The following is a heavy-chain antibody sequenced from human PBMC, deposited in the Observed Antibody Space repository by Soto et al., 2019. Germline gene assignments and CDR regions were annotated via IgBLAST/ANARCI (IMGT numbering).Heavy chain of an antibody. Sequence: QVQLVESGGDLVKPGGSLRLSCAASGFPFSDYYMSCIRQAPGKGLEWVSSISTSRSDTNYAQSVKARFTISRDNDKISPHLQMHSLSSEDTAVYYFARRRPTGDYNSWCQGTLVTVPA. V-gene: IGHV3-11*05. J-gene: IGHJ4*02. CDR2: ISTSRSDT. CDR3: ARRRPTGDYNS. D-gene: IGHD3-9*01. CDR1: GFPFSDYY.